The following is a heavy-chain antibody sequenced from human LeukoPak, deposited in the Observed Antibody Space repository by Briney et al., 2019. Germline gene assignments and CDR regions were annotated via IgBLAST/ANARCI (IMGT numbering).Heavy chain of an antibody. V-gene: IGHV1-46*01. Sequence: ASVKVSCKASGYTFTSYYMHWVRQAPGQGLEWVGIINPSGDPTTYAQKFQGRVTMTSDMSTSTVYMELSGLRSEDTAVYYCARAGSDYSNYSIPSYYYYYYYMDVWGKGTTVTVSS. CDR1: GYTFTSYY. CDR3: ARAGSDYSNYSIPSYYYYYYYMDV. CDR2: INPSGDPT. D-gene: IGHD4-11*01. J-gene: IGHJ6*03.